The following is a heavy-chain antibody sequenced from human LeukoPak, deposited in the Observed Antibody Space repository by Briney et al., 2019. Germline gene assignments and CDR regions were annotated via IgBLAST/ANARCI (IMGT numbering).Heavy chain of an antibody. CDR1: GASISSYY. J-gene: IGHJ5*02. Sequence: PSETLSLTCTVSGASISSYYWSWIRQPPGKGLEWIGEINHSGSTNYNPSLKSRVTISVDTSKNQFSLKLSSVTAADTAVYYCARVPYYDFWSGTNWFDPWGQGTLVTVSS. CDR2: INHSGST. V-gene: IGHV4-34*01. D-gene: IGHD3-3*01. CDR3: ARVPYYDFWSGTNWFDP.